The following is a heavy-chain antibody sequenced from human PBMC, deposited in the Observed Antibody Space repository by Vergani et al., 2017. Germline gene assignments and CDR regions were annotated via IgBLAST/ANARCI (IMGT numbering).Heavy chain of an antibody. CDR3: AKFYSGYGCFDY. D-gene: IGHD5-12*01. CDR2: ISGSGGST. CDR1: GFTFSSYA. Sequence: EVQLLESGGGLVQPGGSLRLSCAASGFTFSSYAMSWVRQAPGKGLEWVSAISGSGGSTYYADSVKGRFTIARENSKNTLYLQMNSLRAEDTAVYYCAKFYSGYGCFDYWGQGTLVTVSS. J-gene: IGHJ4*02. V-gene: IGHV3-23*01.